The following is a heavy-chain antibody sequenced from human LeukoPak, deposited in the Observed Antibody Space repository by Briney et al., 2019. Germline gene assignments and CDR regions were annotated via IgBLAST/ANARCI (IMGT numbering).Heavy chain of an antibody. Sequence: ASVKVSCKASGYTFTSYYMHWVRQAPGQGLEWMGIINPSGGSTSYAQKFHGRVTMTRDTSTSTVYMELSSLRSEDTAVYYCARGGYCSGGSCYSGPFDPWGQGTLVTVSS. CDR3: ARGGYCSGGSCYSGPFDP. V-gene: IGHV1-46*01. D-gene: IGHD2-15*01. CDR1: GYTFTSYY. CDR2: INPSGGST. J-gene: IGHJ5*02.